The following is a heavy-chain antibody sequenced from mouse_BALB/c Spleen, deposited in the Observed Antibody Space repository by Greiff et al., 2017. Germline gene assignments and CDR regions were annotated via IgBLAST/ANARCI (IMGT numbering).Heavy chain of an antibody. D-gene: IGHD1-1*01. Sequence: VQLQQPGAELVKPGASVKLSCKASGYTFTSYWMHWVKQRPGQGLEWIGEINPSNGRTNYNEKFKSKATLTVDKSSSTAYMQLSSLTSEDSAVYYCARKRLRYPNFDYWGQGTTLTVSS. CDR1: GYTFTSYW. CDR3: ARKRLRYPNFDY. V-gene: IGHV1S81*02. J-gene: IGHJ2*01. CDR2: INPSNGRT.